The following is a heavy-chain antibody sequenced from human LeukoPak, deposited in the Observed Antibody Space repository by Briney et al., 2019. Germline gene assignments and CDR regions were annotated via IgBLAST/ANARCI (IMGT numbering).Heavy chain of an antibody. J-gene: IGHJ4*02. D-gene: IGHD4-17*01. CDR1: GLIFSNYV. V-gene: IGHV3-64D*06. CDR3: VRVNDYGDRNLYYFGY. CDR2: ISSDGDNT. Sequence: GGSLRLSCLGSGLIFSNYVMYWVRQAPGKGLEFVSAISSDGDNTFYADSVKGRFTISRDNSKNTLYLQTSSLRGEDTAVYYCVRVNDYGDRNLYYFGYWGQGTLVTVSS.